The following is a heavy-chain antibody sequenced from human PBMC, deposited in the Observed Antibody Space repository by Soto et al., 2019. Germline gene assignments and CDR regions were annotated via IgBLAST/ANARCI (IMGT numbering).Heavy chain of an antibody. Sequence: EVQLLESGGGLVQPGGSLRLSCAASGFTFSSYAMSWVRQAPGKGLEWVSAISGSGGSTYYADSVKGRFTISRDNSKNTLYLQMNNLRAEDTAVYYCAKDKGYCTNGVCYPYYFDYWGQGTLVTVSS. CDR2: ISGSGGST. D-gene: IGHD2-8*01. CDR3: AKDKGYCTNGVCYPYYFDY. V-gene: IGHV3-23*01. J-gene: IGHJ4*02. CDR1: GFTFSSYA.